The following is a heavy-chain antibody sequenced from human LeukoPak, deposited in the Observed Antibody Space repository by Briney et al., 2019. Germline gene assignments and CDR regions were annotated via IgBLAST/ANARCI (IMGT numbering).Heavy chain of an antibody. D-gene: IGHD3-22*01. Sequence: GGSLRLSCAASGFTFDDYAMHWVRQAPGKGLEWVSGISWNSGSIGYADSVKGRFTISRDNAKNSLYLQMNSLRAEDTALYYCAKVFYDSSGYYLDYWGQGTLATVSS. CDR3: AKVFYDSSGYYLDY. CDR1: GFTFDDYA. CDR2: ISWNSGSI. J-gene: IGHJ4*02. V-gene: IGHV3-9*01.